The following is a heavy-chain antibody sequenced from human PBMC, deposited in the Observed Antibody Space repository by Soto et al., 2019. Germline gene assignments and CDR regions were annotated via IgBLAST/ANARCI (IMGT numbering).Heavy chain of an antibody. CDR1: GGTFSSYA. CDR2: IIPIFGTA. D-gene: IGHD6-19*01. CDR3: ARDPYSSGLNYYYYYGMDV. V-gene: IGHV1-69*13. Sequence: ASVKVSCKASGGTFSSYAISWVRQAPGQGLEWMGGIIPIFGTANYAQKFQGRVTITADESTSTAYMELSSLRSEDTAMYYCARDPYSSGLNYYYYYGMDVWGQGTTVTVSS. J-gene: IGHJ6*02.